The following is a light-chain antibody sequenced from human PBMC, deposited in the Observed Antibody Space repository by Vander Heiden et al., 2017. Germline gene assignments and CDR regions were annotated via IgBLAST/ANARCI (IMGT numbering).Light chain of an antibody. CDR2: AAS. V-gene: IGKV1-39*01. Sequence: DLQITQAPSSLSASVGDRVTITCRASQSSSSYLNWYQQKPGKAPKLLIYAASSLQSGVPSRFSGSGSGTDFTLTISSLQPEDFATYYCQQSYSTRYTFGQGTKLEIK. J-gene: IGKJ2*01. CDR3: QQSYSTRYT. CDR1: QSSSSY.